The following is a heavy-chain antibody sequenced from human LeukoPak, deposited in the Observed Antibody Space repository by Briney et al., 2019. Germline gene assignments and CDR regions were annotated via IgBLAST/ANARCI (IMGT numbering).Heavy chain of an antibody. D-gene: IGHD1-26*01. CDR1: GFTFSSYG. V-gene: IGHV3-23*01. J-gene: IGHJ4*02. Sequence: GGSLRLSCAASGFTFSSYGMSGVRQAPGEGVGWVSAISGSGGSTYYADSVKGRFTISRDNSKNTLYLQMNSLRAEDTAVYYCAKDHRQVGATNDYWGQGTLVTVSS. CDR2: ISGSGGST. CDR3: AKDHRQVGATNDY.